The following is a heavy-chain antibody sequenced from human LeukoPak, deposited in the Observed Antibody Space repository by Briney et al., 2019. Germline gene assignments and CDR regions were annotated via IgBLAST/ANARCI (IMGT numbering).Heavy chain of an antibody. CDR3: AKVTGELLADYYYGMDV. Sequence: GRSLRLSCAASGFTFSSYGMHWVRQAPGKGLEWVAVISYDGSNKYYADSVKGRFTISRDNSKNTLYLQMNSPRAEDTAVYYCAKVTGELLADYYYGMDVWGQGTTVTVSS. CDR1: GFTFSSYG. CDR2: ISYDGSNK. V-gene: IGHV3-30*18. D-gene: IGHD1-26*01. J-gene: IGHJ6*02.